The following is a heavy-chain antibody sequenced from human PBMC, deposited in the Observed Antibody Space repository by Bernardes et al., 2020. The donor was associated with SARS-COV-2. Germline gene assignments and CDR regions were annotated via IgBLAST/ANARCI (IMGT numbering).Heavy chain of an antibody. CDR3: ARTFYYDRGGDSVFDQ. CDR2: ISAKSGTT. J-gene: IGHJ4*02. Sequence: ASVKVSCKASGYTFSDYYIHWLRQAPGQGLEWMGWISAKSGTTNYAQKFQGRVTMTRDTSVTTDYMELSRLRSDDTAVYYCARTFYYDRGGDSVFDQWGQGTLVTVSS. D-gene: IGHD2-21*01. V-gene: IGHV1-2*02. CDR1: GYTFSDYY.